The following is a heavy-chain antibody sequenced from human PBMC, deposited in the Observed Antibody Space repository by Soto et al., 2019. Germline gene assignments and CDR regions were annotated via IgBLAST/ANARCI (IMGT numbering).Heavy chain of an antibody. D-gene: IGHD4-17*01. CDR3: AKDAVSGDGIWLLDS. J-gene: IGHJ4*02. V-gene: IGHV3-23*01. Sequence: GGSLRLSCAASGFTFSNYAMTWARQAPGKGLEWVSSLLRSGSTTYYADSVKGRFTISSDISANSLYLQMDSLRAEDTAVYYCAKDAVSGDGIWLLDSWGQGTGVTVS. CDR1: GFTFSNYA. CDR2: LLRSGSTT.